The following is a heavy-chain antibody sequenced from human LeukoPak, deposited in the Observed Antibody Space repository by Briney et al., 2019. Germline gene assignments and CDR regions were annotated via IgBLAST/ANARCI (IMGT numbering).Heavy chain of an antibody. V-gene: IGHV4-34*01. CDR1: GGSFSGYY. CDR2: INHSGST. D-gene: IGHD4-23*01. J-gene: IGHJ2*01. CDR3: ARDPETMTTVVTPGYFDL. Sequence: SETLSLTCAVYGGSFSGYYWSWIRQPPGKGLEWIGEINHSGSTNYNPSLKSRITISVDTSKNQFSLKLSSVTAADTAVYYCARDPETMTTVVTPGYFDLWGRGTLVTVSS.